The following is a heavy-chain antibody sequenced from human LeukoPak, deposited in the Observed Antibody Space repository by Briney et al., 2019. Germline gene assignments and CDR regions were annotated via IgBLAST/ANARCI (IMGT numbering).Heavy chain of an antibody. CDR2: ISYDGSNK. Sequence: PGGSLRLSCAASGFTFSSYGMHWVRQAPGKGLEWVAVISYDGSNKYYADSVKGRFTISRDNSKNTLYLQMNSPRAEDTAVYYCAKLSSGFHSWGQGTLVTVSS. CDR1: GFTFSSYG. V-gene: IGHV3-30*18. CDR3: AKLSSGFHS. D-gene: IGHD6-19*01. J-gene: IGHJ5*02.